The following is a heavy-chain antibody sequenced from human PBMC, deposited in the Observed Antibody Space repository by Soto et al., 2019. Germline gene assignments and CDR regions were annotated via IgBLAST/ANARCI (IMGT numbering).Heavy chain of an antibody. V-gene: IGHV2-5*01. Sequence: QITLKESGPALVSPTQTLTLTCTFSGFSLSSPAVGVGWIRQAPGQAPEWLALMYWNDDNHYSPPLRNRLTLAKDTSRNQVVLTMTNVDPADTATYYCAHGSGWWFDQWGQGTLVTVTS. CDR2: MYWNDDN. CDR3: AHGSGWWFDQ. D-gene: IGHD3-22*01. CDR1: GFSLSSPAVG. J-gene: IGHJ5*02.